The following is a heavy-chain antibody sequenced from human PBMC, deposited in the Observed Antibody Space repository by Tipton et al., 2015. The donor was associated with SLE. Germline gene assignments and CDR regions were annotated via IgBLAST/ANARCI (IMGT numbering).Heavy chain of an antibody. D-gene: IGHD2-15*01. J-gene: IGHJ5*02. CDR3: AREYVVTATLGTRGFDP. V-gene: IGHV4-59*01. Sequence: LKSRVTISVDTSKNQFSLKLSSVTAADTALYFCAREYVVTATLGTRGFDPWGQGTLVTVSS.